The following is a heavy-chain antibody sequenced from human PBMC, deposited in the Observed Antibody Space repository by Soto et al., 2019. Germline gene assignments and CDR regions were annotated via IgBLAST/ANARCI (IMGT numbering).Heavy chain of an antibody. CDR1: GDSVSSNSAA. Sequence: KQSQTLSLTCAVSGDSVSSNSAAWNWIRQSPSRGLEWLGKTYYRSKWYNAYAESVKSRITINPDTSKNQFSLQLNSVTPEDTAVYYCARDRPYCSGDNCYSRYFDFWGQGTLVTVSS. D-gene: IGHD2-15*01. V-gene: IGHV6-1*01. CDR2: TYYRSKWYN. J-gene: IGHJ4*02. CDR3: ARDRPYCSGDNCYSRYFDF.